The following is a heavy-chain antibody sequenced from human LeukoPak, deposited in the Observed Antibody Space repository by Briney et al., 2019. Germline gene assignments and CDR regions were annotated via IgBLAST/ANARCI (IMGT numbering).Heavy chain of an antibody. D-gene: IGHD6-13*01. CDR1: CITVRSNY. Sequence: PGGSLSLSCAASCITVRSNYMSLIRQTPAKRLDRLSVIYSGDSTYYADSVKGRFTISRDNSKNTLYLQMNSLRAEDTAVYYCAREIAAAGLGYWGQGTLVTVSS. J-gene: IGHJ4*02. CDR3: AREIAAAGLGY. CDR2: IYSGDST. V-gene: IGHV3-66*01.